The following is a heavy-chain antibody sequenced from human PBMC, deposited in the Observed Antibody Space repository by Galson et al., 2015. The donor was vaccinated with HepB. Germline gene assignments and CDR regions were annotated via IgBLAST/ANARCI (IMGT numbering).Heavy chain of an antibody. V-gene: IGHV3-64D*06. CDR2: ITNNGVGT. Sequence: SLRLSCAASEFTFSSFWMSWVSQAPGKGLEYISGITNNGVGTNYADSVKGRFTISRDNSKKSLNLQMSSLRPEDTALYYCVKEDILAGFLVGSFHVWGQGTMVAVSS. D-gene: IGHD3-9*01. CDR3: VKEDILAGFLVGSFHV. J-gene: IGHJ3*01. CDR1: EFTFSSFW.